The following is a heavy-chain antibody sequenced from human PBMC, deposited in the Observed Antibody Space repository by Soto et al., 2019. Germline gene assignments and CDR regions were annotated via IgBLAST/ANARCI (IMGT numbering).Heavy chain of an antibody. V-gene: IGHV3-23*01. CDR1: GFSFSSHV. Sequence: EVQLLDSGGALVQPGGSLRLSCAASGFSFSSHVMSWLRQAPGTGLEWVSSISGSGGGTYYADSVKGRFIISRDNSKNTLDLQMNSLRVEATAVYYCAKGWCDSWGQGTLVTVSS. CDR3: AKGWCDS. J-gene: IGHJ5*01. CDR2: ISGSGGGT.